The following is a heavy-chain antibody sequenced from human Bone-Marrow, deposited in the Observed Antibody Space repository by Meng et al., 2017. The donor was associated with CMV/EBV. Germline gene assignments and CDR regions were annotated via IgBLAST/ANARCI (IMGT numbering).Heavy chain of an antibody. J-gene: IGHJ3*02. Sequence: GGSLRLSCAASGFTFSSYGISWVRQAPGQGLEWMGWISAYNGNTNYAQKLQGRVTMTTDTSTSTAYMELRSLRSDDTAVYYCARDTGAGGNSHAFDIWGQGTMVTVSS. CDR2: ISAYNGNT. V-gene: IGHV1-18*01. D-gene: IGHD4-23*01. CDR3: ARDTGAGGNSHAFDI. CDR1: GFTFSSYG.